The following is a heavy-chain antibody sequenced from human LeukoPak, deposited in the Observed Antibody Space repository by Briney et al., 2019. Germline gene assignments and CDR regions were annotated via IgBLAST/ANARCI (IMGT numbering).Heavy chain of an antibody. CDR1: GYTFTGYY. J-gene: IGHJ6*03. CDR3: ARASRCSSTSCYSYYYYYMDV. CDR2: INPNSGGT. D-gene: IGHD2-2*02. Sequence: ASVKVSCKASGYTFTGYYMHWVRQAPGQGLEWMGWINPNSGGTNYAQKFQGRVTMTRDTSISTAYMELSSLRSEDTAVYYCARASRCSSTSCYSYYYYYMDVWGKGTTVTVSS. V-gene: IGHV1-2*02.